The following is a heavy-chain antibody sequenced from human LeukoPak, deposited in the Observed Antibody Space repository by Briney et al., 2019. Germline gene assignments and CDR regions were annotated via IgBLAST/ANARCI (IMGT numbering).Heavy chain of an antibody. Sequence: GGSLRLSCAASGFTLSAYWMHWVRQAPGKGLMWVSRIEGDGNRITYADSVKGRFTISRDNAKNTLYLQMNSLRAEDTAVYYCTRDWRNLGYDYWGQGTLVTASS. CDR1: GFTLSAYW. V-gene: IGHV3-74*01. J-gene: IGHJ4*02. CDR3: TRDWRNLGYDY. D-gene: IGHD5-12*01. CDR2: IEGDGNRI.